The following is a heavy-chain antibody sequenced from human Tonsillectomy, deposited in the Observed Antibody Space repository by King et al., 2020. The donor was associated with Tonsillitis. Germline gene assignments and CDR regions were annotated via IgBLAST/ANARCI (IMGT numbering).Heavy chain of an antibody. V-gene: IGHV5-51*01. CDR3: ARLKIYSGYDYFDY. CDR1: GYSFTSYW. J-gene: IGHJ4*02. D-gene: IGHD5-12*01. CDR2: IYPGDSDT. Sequence: QLVQSGAEVKKPGESLKISCKGSGYSFTSYWIGWVRQMPGKGLEWLGNIYPGDSDTRYSPSFQGQVTISADKSISTTYLQWSSLKASDTAMYDCARLKIYSGYDYFDYWGQGTLVTVSS.